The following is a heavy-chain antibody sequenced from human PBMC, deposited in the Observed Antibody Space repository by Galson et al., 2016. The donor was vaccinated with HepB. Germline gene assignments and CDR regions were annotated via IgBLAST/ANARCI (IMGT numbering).Heavy chain of an antibody. V-gene: IGHV1-18*01. J-gene: IGHJ3*01. CDR3: VRVFHTYTGSYQGCVFEV. CDR1: GYTFTNYG. CDR2: INTRPGQA. Sequence: SVKVSCKASGYTFTNYGVAWVRQAPGQGLEWMGRINTRPGQAEYTPRTQVRMTLTSDTSTDTAYMELRSLTFDDTAEYYCVRVFHTYTGSYQGCVFEVWGPGTLVAVSS. D-gene: IGHD1-26*01.